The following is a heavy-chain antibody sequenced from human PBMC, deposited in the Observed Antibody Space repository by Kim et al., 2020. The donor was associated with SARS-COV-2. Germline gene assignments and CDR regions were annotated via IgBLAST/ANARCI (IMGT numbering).Heavy chain of an antibody. CDR1: GFTFGDYA. J-gene: IGHJ4*02. Sequence: GGSLRLSCTASGFTFGDYAMSWFRQAPGKGLEWVGFIRSKAYGGTTEYAASVKGRFTISRDDSKSIAYLQMNSLKTEDTAVYYCTRASMDYGSGSYYIDYWGQGTLVTVSS. CDR3: TRASMDYGSGSYYIDY. V-gene: IGHV3-49*03. CDR2: IRSKAYGGTT. D-gene: IGHD3-10*01.